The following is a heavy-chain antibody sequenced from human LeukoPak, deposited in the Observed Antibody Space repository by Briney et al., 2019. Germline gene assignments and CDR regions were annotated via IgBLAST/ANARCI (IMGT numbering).Heavy chain of an antibody. J-gene: IGHJ4*02. CDR3: ARSLTPDIVVVPAAFYFDY. D-gene: IGHD2-2*01. CDR1: GYTFTSYY. CDR2: INPSGGST. V-gene: IGHV1-46*01. Sequence: ASVKVSCKASGYTFTSYYMHWVRQAPGQGLEWMGIINPSGGSTSYAQKFQGRVTMTRDTSTSTVYMELSSLRSEDTAVYYCARSLTPDIVVVPAAFYFDYWGQGTLVTVSS.